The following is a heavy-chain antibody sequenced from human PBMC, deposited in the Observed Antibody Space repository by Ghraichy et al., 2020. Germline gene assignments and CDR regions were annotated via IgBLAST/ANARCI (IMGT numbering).Heavy chain of an antibody. J-gene: IGHJ3*02. CDR3: AREMAASDVAFDI. CDR2: IYYSGST. CDR1: GGSISSYY. V-gene: IGHV4-59*01. D-gene: IGHD5-24*01. Sequence: SETLSLTCTVSGGSISSYYWSWIRQPPGKGLEWIGYIYYSGSTNYNPSLKSRVTISVDTSKNQFSLKLSSVTAADTAVYYCAREMAASDVAFDIWGQGTMVTVSS.